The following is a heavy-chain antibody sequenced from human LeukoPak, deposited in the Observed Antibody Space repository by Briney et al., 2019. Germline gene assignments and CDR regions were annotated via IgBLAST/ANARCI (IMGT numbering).Heavy chain of an antibody. CDR2: ISGGGTT. V-gene: IGHV3-23*01. Sequence: GGSLRLSCAASGFTFSSYAMSWVRQAPGKGLEWVSAISGGGTTYYADSVKGQFTISRDNSKNTLYLQVNSLRAEDTAVYYCAKDKSFSGYSVYWGQGTLVTVSS. J-gene: IGHJ4*02. CDR3: AKDKSFSGYSVY. D-gene: IGHD1-26*01. CDR1: GFTFSSYA.